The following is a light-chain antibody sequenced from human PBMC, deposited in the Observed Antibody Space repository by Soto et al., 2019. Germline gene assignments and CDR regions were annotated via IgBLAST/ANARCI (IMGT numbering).Light chain of an antibody. CDR2: DVN. CDR1: SSDIGGYDY. J-gene: IGLJ2*01. Sequence: QSALTQPASVSGSPGQSITLSCTGTSSDIGGYDYVSWYQRHPRNAPKLIIYDVNNRPSGVSNRFSGSKSGNTASLTISGLQDEDEADYYCTSYASGSSHVVFGGGTKLTVL. V-gene: IGLV2-14*01. CDR3: TSYASGSSHVV.